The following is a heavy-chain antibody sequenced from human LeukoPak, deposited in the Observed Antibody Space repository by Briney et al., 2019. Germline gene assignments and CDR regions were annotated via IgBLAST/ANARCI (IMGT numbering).Heavy chain of an antibody. J-gene: IGHJ4*02. CDR2: ICWNSGSI. CDR1: GFTFDDYA. Sequence: GGSLSLSCAASGFTFDDYAMLWVRQAPGKGLEWVSGICWNSGSIGYADSVKGRFTISRDNAKNSLYLQMNSLRAEDTAVYYCAKDPLGYCSGGSCPFDYWGQGTLVTVSS. CDR3: AKDPLGYCSGGSCPFDY. D-gene: IGHD2-15*01. V-gene: IGHV3-9*01.